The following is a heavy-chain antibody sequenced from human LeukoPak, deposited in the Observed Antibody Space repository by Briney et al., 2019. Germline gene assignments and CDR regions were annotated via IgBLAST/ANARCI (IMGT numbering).Heavy chain of an antibody. V-gene: IGHV3-74*01. J-gene: IGHJ4*02. Sequence: GGSLRLSCVASGLTFSTYWLHWVPPAPGKGLLWVSRINGDGSSTSYADSVKGRFTISRDNAKKTLYLQMNSLRAEDTAVYYCARLGNIYCSRTSCSLDYWGQGTLVTVSS. CDR3: ARLGNIYCSRTSCSLDY. D-gene: IGHD2-2*01. CDR1: GLTFSTYW. CDR2: INGDGSST.